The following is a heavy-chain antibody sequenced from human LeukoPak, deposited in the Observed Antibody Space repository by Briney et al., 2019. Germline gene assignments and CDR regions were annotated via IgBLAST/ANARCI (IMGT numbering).Heavy chain of an antibody. CDR3: ARASVPNVLRFLEWLLYSMGGY. CDR1: GFTFSSYA. CDR2: ISYDGSNK. Sequence: GGSLRLSCAASGFTFSSYAMHWVRQAPGKGLEWVAVISYDGSNKYYADSVKGRFTISRDNSKNTLYLQMNSLRAEDTAVYYCARASVPNVLRFLEWLLYSMGGYWGQGTLVTVSS. V-gene: IGHV3-30*04. J-gene: IGHJ4*02. D-gene: IGHD3-3*01.